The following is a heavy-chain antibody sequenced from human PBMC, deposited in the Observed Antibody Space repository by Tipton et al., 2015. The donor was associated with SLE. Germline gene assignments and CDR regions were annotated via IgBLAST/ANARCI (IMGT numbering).Heavy chain of an antibody. V-gene: IGHV4-59*01. CDR1: GGSISSYY. CDR3: ARDPGSRGWYFDL. Sequence: LRLSCTVSGGSISSYYWSWIRQPPGKGLEWIGYIYYSGSTNYNPSLKSRVTISVDTSKNQFSLKLSSVTAADTAVYYCARDPGSRGWYFDLWGRGTLVTVSS. CDR2: IYYSGST. J-gene: IGHJ2*01.